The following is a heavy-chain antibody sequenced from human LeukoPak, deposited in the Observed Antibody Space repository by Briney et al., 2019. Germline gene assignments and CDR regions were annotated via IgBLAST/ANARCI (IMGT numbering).Heavy chain of an antibody. J-gene: IGHJ4*02. CDR1: GFTFDDYA. V-gene: IGHV3-9*03. CDR3: VKVSGGSNSWYYFDY. Sequence: GGSLRLSCAASGFTFDDYAMHWVRHAPGKGLEWVSGISWNSGTIAYADSVKGRFTISRDNAKNSLYLQMNSLRVEDMALYYCVKVSGGSNSWYYFDYWGQGTLVTVSS. D-gene: IGHD1-20*01. CDR2: ISWNSGTI.